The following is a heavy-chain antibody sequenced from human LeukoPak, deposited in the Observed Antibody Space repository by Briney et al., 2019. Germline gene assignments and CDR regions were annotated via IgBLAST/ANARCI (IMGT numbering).Heavy chain of an antibody. J-gene: IGHJ4*02. Sequence: PGGSLRLSCAASGFTFSSYGMHWVRQAPGKGLEWVAVIWYDGSNKYYADSVKGRFTISRDNSKNTLYLQMNSLRAEDTAVYYCARDTIPMIVVEPLLAFDYWGQGTLVTVSS. CDR1: GFTFSSYG. CDR3: ARDTIPMIVVEPLLAFDY. V-gene: IGHV3-33*01. D-gene: IGHD3-22*01. CDR2: IWYDGSNK.